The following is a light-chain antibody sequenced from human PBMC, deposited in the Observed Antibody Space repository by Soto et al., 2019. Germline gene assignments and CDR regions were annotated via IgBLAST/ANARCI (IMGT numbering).Light chain of an antibody. CDR2: GAS. CDR3: QQYYNWPPYT. V-gene: IGKV3-15*01. CDR1: QSVSSN. J-gene: IGKJ2*01. Sequence: EIVMTQSPATLSVSPGERATLSCRASQSVSSNLAWYQQKPGQAPRLLIYGASTRATGIPARFSGSGSGAQVTLTISSRQSEDFALYYCQQYYNWPPYTFGQGTKLEIK.